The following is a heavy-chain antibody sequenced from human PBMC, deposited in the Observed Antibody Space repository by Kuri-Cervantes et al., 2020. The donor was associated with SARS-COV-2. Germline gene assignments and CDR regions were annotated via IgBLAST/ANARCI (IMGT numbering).Heavy chain of an antibody. Sequence: GGSLRLSCTASGFTFGDYAMSWVRQAPGKGLEWVGFIRSKAYGGTTEYAASVKGRFTISRDDSKSIAYLQMNSLKTDDTAVYYCTRVSSSWYPYFDYWGQGTLVTVSS. CDR1: GFTFGDYA. V-gene: IGHV3-49*04. CDR3: TRVSSSWYPYFDY. D-gene: IGHD6-13*01. CDR2: IRSKAYGGTT. J-gene: IGHJ4*02.